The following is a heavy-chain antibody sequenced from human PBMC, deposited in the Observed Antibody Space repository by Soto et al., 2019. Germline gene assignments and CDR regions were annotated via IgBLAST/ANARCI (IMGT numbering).Heavy chain of an antibody. CDR3: ARGVGGSGLNWFDP. CDR1: GYTFASYG. J-gene: IGHJ5*02. V-gene: IGHV1-18*04. Sequence: ASVKVSCKASGYTFASYGISWVRQAPGQGLEWMGWISPYDGDTNFAQKFQGRITMTTDTFTNTVYMELRSLRSDDTAVYYCARGVGGSGLNWFDPWGQGTLVTVSS. CDR2: ISPYDGDT. D-gene: IGHD6-19*01.